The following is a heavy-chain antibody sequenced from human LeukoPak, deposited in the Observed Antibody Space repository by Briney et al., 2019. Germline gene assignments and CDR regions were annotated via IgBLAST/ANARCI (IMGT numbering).Heavy chain of an antibody. CDR2: ISSDGSTT. D-gene: IGHD6-19*01. V-gene: IGHV3-74*01. J-gene: IGHJ5*02. CDR1: GFSFNSYW. Sequence: GGSLRLSCAASGFSFNSYWMHWVRHVPGKGLVWVSRISSDGSTTSYADSVKGRFTISRDNAKNMLYLQMNSLRDEDTAIYYCARAQAVAGTGGFDPWGQGTLVTVSS. CDR3: ARAQAVAGTGGFDP.